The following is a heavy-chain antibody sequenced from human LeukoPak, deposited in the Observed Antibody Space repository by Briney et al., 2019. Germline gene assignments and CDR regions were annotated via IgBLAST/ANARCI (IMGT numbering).Heavy chain of an antibody. CDR3: AKGRTEGGTLALDY. CDR2: ISGSGGNT. Sequence: GGSLRLSCAASGFPFGSYAMTWVRQAPGKGLEWVSGISGSGGNTYYTDSVRGRLSIARDNSKNTLYLQVNSLRAEDTAVYYCAKGRTEGGTLALDYWGQGTLVTVSS. J-gene: IGHJ4*02. V-gene: IGHV3-23*01. D-gene: IGHD6-19*01. CDR1: GFPFGSYA.